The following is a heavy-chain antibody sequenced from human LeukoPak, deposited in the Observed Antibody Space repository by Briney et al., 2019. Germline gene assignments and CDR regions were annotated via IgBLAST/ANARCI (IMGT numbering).Heavy chain of an antibody. V-gene: IGHV1-2*02. CDR1: GYTFTGYY. D-gene: IGHD2-21*02. CDR2: INPNSGGT. J-gene: IGHJ4*02. Sequence: ASVKVSCKASGYTFTGYYMHWVRQAPGQGLEWVGWINPNSGGTNYAQKFQGRVTMTRDTSISTAYMELSRLRSDDTAVYYCARGPDCGGDCFYFDYWGQGTLVTVSS. CDR3: ARGPDCGGDCFYFDY.